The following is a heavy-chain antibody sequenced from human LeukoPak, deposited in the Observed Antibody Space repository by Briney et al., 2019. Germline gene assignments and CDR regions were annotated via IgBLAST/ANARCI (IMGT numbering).Heavy chain of an antibody. CDR3: ARSIAAAGYDVFDM. CDR1: GFTFSSYS. D-gene: IGHD6-25*01. V-gene: IGHV3-21*01. CDR2: ISSSSSYI. Sequence: PGGSLRLSCAASGFTFSSYSMNWVRQAPGKGLEWVSSISSSSSYIYYADSVKGRFTISRDNAKNSLYLQMNSLRAEDTAVYYCARSIAAAGYDVFDMGGQGKRVTVFS. J-gene: IGHJ3*02.